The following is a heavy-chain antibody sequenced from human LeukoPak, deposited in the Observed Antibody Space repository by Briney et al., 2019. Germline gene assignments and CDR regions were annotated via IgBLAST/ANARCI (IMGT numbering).Heavy chain of an antibody. D-gene: IGHD2-2*01. CDR3: ARASSSNRNVLRNYYYVDV. V-gene: IGHV4-34*01. J-gene: IGHJ6*03. CDR1: GGSFSGYY. CDR2: INHRGST. Sequence: SETLSLTCAVYGGSFSGYYWRWIRQPPGKGLDWIGEINHRGSTNYSPSLKSRVTISVDTSKNQFSLKLSSVTAADTAVYYCARASSSNRNVLRNYYYVDVWGKGTRVIVSS.